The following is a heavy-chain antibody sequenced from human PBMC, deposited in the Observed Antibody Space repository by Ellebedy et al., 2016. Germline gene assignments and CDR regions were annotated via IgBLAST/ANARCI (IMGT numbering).Heavy chain of an antibody. CDR1: GFTFSSYG. D-gene: IGHD5-12*01. Sequence: GGSLRLSCAASGFTFSSYGMHWVRQAPGKGLEWVAVIWYDGSNKYYADSMKGRFTTSRDTSKNTLYLQMNSLRAEDTAVYYCGKGRAYGGYIIAYWGQGTLVTVSS. CDR3: GKGRAYGGYIIAY. V-gene: IGHV3-30*02. CDR2: IWYDGSNK. J-gene: IGHJ4*02.